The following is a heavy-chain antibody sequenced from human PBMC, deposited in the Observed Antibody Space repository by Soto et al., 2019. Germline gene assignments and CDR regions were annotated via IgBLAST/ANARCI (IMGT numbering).Heavy chain of an antibody. CDR1: GFTFSSYS. V-gene: IGHV3-23*01. J-gene: IGHJ4*02. D-gene: IGHD4-17*01. Sequence: GGSLRLSCAASGFTFSSYSVSWVGQAPGKGLEWVSAISGSGGSTYYADSVKGRFTISRDNSKNTLYLQMNSLRAEDTAVYYCAKDGLYGAPFDYWGQGTLVTVSS. CDR2: ISGSGGST. CDR3: AKDGLYGAPFDY.